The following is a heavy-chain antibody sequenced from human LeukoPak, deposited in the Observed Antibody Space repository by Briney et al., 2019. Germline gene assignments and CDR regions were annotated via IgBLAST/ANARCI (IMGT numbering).Heavy chain of an antibody. V-gene: IGHV4-61*02. J-gene: IGHJ2*01. Sequence: SETLSLTCAVSGGSISSGSHYWSWIRQPAGKGLEWIVRIYTSGSTNYNPSLKSRVTISIDTTKNQFSLKLSSVTAADTAVYYCARDGWFAESRYIDLWGRGTLVTVSS. CDR2: IYTSGST. CDR3: ARDGWFAESRYIDL. D-gene: IGHD3-10*01. CDR1: GGSISSGSHY.